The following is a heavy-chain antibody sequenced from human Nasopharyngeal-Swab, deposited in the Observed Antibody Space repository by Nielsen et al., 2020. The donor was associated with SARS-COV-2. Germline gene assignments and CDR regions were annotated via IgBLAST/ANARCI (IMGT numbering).Heavy chain of an antibody. Sequence: SETLSLTCTVSGGSISSGDYYWSWIRQPTGKGLEWIGYIYRLGGTSYNPSLKSRVTISLDASNNQFSLRLSSVTAADTAMFYCARGTPFDYWGQGILVTVSS. J-gene: IGHJ4*02. D-gene: IGHD1-1*01. CDR3: ARGTPFDY. V-gene: IGHV4-31*03. CDR2: IYRLGGT. CDR1: GGSISSGDYY.